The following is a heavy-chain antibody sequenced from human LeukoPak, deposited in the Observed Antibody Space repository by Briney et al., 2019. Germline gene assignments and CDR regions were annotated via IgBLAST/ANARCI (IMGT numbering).Heavy chain of an antibody. D-gene: IGHD3-22*01. CDR2: INHSGST. Sequence: PSETLSLTCAVYGGSFSGYYWSWIPQPPGKGLEWIGEINHSGSTNYNPSLKSRVTISVDTSKNQFSLKLSSVTAADTAVYYCARGASDSSGPMGSFDYWGQGTLVTVSS. CDR3: ARGASDSSGPMGSFDY. CDR1: GGSFSGYY. V-gene: IGHV4-34*01. J-gene: IGHJ4*02.